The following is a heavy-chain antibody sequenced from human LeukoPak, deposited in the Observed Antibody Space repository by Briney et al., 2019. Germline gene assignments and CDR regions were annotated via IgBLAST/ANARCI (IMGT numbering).Heavy chain of an antibody. V-gene: IGHV4-59*13. CDR2: ISYSGNT. CDR1: GDSINNYY. D-gene: IGHD5-18*01. Sequence: PSETLSLNCTVSGDSINNYYWSWIRQPPGRNLEWIGYISYSGNTSNSPFFKSRVTMSIGTSENLFSLKLTSVTAADTAVYYCARGGYSDSYGPYYFDSWGQGTLVTVSS. CDR3: ARGGYSDSYGPYYFDS. J-gene: IGHJ4*02.